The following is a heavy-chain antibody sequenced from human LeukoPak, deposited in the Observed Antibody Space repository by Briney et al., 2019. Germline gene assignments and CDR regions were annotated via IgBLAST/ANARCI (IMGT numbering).Heavy chain of an antibody. Sequence: ASETLSLTCTVSGGSISSGSYYWSWIRQPAGKGLEWIGRIYTSGSTNYNPSLKSRVTISVDMSKNQFSLKLSSVTAADTAVYYCARMTMVRGVIASRFDYWGQGTLVTVSS. CDR3: ARMTMVRGVIASRFDY. CDR2: IYTSGST. V-gene: IGHV4-61*02. J-gene: IGHJ4*02. D-gene: IGHD3-10*01. CDR1: GGSISSGSYY.